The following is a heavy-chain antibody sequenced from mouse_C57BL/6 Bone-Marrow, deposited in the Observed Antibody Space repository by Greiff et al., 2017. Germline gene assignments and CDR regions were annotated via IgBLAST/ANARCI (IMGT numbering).Heavy chain of an antibody. CDR2: SRNKANDYTT. Sequence: EVHLVESGGGLVQSGRSLRLSCATSGFTFSDFYMEWVRQAPGKGLAWIAASRNKANDYTTEYSASVKGRFIVSRDTAQSILYLPMNALRAEDTAIYYCSRGLGYPYAMDYWGQGTSVTVSS. J-gene: IGHJ4*01. V-gene: IGHV7-1*01. CDR3: SRGLGYPYAMDY. CDR1: GFTFSDFY. D-gene: IGHD1-2*01.